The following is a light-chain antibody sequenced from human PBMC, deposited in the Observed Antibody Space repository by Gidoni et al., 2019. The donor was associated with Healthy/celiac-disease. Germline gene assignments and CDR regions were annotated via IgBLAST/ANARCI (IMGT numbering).Light chain of an antibody. CDR1: QSISSY. V-gene: IGKV1-39*01. CDR2: AAS. CDR3: QQSYSTPWT. J-gene: IGKJ1*01. Sequence: DIQMTQSPSSLSASVGDRVTITCRASQSISSYLNWYQQKPGKAPKLLISAASSLQSGVPSRFSGRGSGTDFTLTISSLKPENFATYYCQQSYSTPWTFXQXTKVEIK.